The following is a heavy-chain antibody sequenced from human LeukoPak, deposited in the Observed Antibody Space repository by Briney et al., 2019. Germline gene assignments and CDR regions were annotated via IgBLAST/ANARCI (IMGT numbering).Heavy chain of an antibody. CDR1: GFTFSSYW. Sequence: GGSLRLSCAASGFTFSSYWMSWVRQAPGKGLEWVANIKQDGSEKYYVDSVKGRFTISRDNAKNSLYLQMNSLRAEDTAVYYCARGGPGDYYYYGMDVWGQGTTVTVSS. CDR3: ARGGPGDYYYYGMDV. V-gene: IGHV3-7*01. J-gene: IGHJ6*02. CDR2: IKQDGSEK. D-gene: IGHD1-14*01.